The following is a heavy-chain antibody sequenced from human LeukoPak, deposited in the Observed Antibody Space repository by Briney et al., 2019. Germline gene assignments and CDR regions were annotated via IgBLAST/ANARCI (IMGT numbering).Heavy chain of an antibody. J-gene: IGHJ4*02. CDR2: IRYDGSNK. Sequence: GGSLRLSCAASGFTFSNYGMHWGRQAPGKGLEWVAFIRYDGSNKYYADSVQGRFTISRDNSKKTLYLQMTSLRAEDKAVYYCASRGYYYDSSGSIAVVLFDYWGQGTLVTVSS. V-gene: IGHV3-30*02. D-gene: IGHD3-22*01. CDR3: ASRGYYYDSSGSIAVVLFDY. CDR1: GFTFSNYG.